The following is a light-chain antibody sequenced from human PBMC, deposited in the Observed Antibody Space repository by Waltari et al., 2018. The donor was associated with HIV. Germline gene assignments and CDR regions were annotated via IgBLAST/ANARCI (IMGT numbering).Light chain of an antibody. CDR2: TNN. Sequence: QSVLTQSPSAPGTPGQRVTISCSGSSSNIGSNAVDWYQHLPGTAPKLLIHTNNQRPSGIPDRFSGSKAGTSASLAISGLQSEDESDYYCAAWDDSLNGYVFGSGTKVTVL. J-gene: IGLJ1*01. CDR3: AAWDDSLNGYV. V-gene: IGLV1-44*01. CDR1: SSNIGSNA.